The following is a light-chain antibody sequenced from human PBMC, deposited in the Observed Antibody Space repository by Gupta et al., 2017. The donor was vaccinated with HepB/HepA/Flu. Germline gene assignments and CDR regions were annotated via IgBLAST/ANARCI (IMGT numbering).Light chain of an antibody. CDR1: SLRSYY. J-gene: IGLJ2*01. V-gene: IGLV3-19*01. CDR3: NSRDSSGNNLV. Sequence: SSELTQYPAVSVALGQTVRITCQGDSLRSYYASWYQQKPGPAPVLLIYGNKNRPSGIPERFSGSSSGTTASLTTTGAQAEDEADYYCNSRDSSGNNLVFGGGTKRTVL. CDR2: GNK.